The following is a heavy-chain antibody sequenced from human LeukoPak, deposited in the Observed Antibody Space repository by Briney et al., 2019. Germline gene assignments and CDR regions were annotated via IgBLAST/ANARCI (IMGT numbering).Heavy chain of an antibody. CDR2: ISSDGVST. J-gene: IGHJ3*02. Sequence: GGSLRLSCAASGFTFSSYLMHWARQAPGKGLVWVSRISSDGVSTTYADSVKGRFSISRDNAKNTLYLQMNSLRAEDTAVYYCARRGGSGYDWADGFDIWGQGTRVTVSS. V-gene: IGHV3-74*01. CDR3: ARRGGSGYDWADGFDI. D-gene: IGHD5-12*01. CDR1: GFTFSSYL.